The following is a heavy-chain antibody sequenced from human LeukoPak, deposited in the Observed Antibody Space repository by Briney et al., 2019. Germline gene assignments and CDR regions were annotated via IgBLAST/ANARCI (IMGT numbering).Heavy chain of an antibody. Sequence: PSETLSLTCAVSGGSISSGGYSWSWIRQPPGKGLKWIGYIYYSGSTYYNPSLKSRVTISVDTSKNQFSLKLSSVTAADTAVYYCARGKAAADYNWFDPWGQGTLVTVSS. D-gene: IGHD6-13*01. V-gene: IGHV4-30-4*07. CDR1: GGSISSGGYS. CDR3: ARGKAAADYNWFDP. J-gene: IGHJ5*02. CDR2: IYYSGST.